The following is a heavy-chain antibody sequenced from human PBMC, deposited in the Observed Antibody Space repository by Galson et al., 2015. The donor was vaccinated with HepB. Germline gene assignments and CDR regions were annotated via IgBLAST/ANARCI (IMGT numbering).Heavy chain of an antibody. D-gene: IGHD2-8*01. J-gene: IGHJ6*02. V-gene: IGHV3-64D*06. CDR1: GFTFSSYA. CDR2: ISSNGGST. Sequence: SLRLSCAASGFTFSSYAMHWVRQAPGKGLEYVSAISSNGGSTYYADSVKGRFTISRDNSKNTLYLQMSSLRAEDTAVYYCVKPMVYATSTDYGMDVWGQGTTVTVSS. CDR3: VKPMVYATSTDYGMDV.